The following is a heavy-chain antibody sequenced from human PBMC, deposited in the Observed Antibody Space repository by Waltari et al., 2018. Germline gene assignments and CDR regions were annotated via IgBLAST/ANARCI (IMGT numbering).Heavy chain of an antibody. V-gene: IGHV3-48*04. D-gene: IGHD6-13*01. CDR1: GFPFSTYS. Sequence: EVQLVESGGNLVQPGGSLRLPGLAPGFPFSTYSMNWVRQAPGKGLEWISYITGSSRTIYYTDSVKGRFTVSRDNAKNSLFLQMSSLRVEDTAVYYCARPVAAAGNYGMDVWGQGTTVTVSS. CDR2: ITGSSRTI. J-gene: IGHJ6*02. CDR3: ARPVAAAGNYGMDV.